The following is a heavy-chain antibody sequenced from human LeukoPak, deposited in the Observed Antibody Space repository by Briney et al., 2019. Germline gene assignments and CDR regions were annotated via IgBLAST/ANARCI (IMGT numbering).Heavy chain of an antibody. Sequence: GGSLRLSCAASGFTFSSYGMHWVRQAPGKGLEWVAVISYDGSNKYYADSVKGRFTISRDNSKNTLYLQMNSLRAEDTAAYYCAKDSASGGWFNYFDYWGQGTLVTVSS. CDR2: ISYDGSNK. V-gene: IGHV3-30*18. J-gene: IGHJ4*02. CDR1: GFTFSSYG. CDR3: AKDSASGGWFNYFDY. D-gene: IGHD6-19*01.